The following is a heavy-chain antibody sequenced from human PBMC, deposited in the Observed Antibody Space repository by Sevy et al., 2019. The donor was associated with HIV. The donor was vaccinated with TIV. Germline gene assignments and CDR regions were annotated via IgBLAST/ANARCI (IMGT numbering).Heavy chain of an antibody. CDR2: ISGSGGST. CDR1: GFTFSSYA. Sequence: GGSLRLSCAASGFTFSSYAMSWVRQAPGKGLEWVSAISGSGGSTDYADSVKGRFTISRDNSKNTLYLQMNSLRAEDTGVSYCAKDGYKPSVGDENYYYYYMDVWGKGTTVTVS. D-gene: IGHD1-20*01. CDR3: AKDGYKPSVGDENYYYYYMDV. V-gene: IGHV3-23*01. J-gene: IGHJ6*03.